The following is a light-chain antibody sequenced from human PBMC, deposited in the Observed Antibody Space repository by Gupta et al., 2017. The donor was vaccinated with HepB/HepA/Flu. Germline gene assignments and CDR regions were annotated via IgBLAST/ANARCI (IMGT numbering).Light chain of an antibody. Sequence: DTQMTQSPSSLSASIGDRITITCQASQDIAYFLNWYQQKPGKAPKLLINDASHLETGVPSRFSGSGSGTYFTFTINSLQPDDVGTYYCQQEKKVPCNFGQGTKVAIK. CDR3: QQEKKVPCN. V-gene: IGKV1-33*01. J-gene: IGKJ2*02. CDR2: DAS. CDR1: QDIAYF.